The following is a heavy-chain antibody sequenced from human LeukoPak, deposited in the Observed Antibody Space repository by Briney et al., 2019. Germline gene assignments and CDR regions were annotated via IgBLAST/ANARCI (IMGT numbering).Heavy chain of an antibody. CDR2: IYSSGST. D-gene: IGHD7-27*01. V-gene: IGHV4-59*08. CDR3: ARRPTGDQKFDY. CDR1: GGSISNYF. J-gene: IGHJ4*02. Sequence: SETLSLTCSVSGGSISNYFWTWIRQPPGKGLEWIGYIYSSGSTSYNPSLKSRVTISVDTSKNRFSLKLSTVTAADTAVYYCARRPTGDQKFDYGGQGPLVTVS.